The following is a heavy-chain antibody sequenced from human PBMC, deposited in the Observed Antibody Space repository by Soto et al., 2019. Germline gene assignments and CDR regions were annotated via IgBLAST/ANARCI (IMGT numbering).Heavy chain of an antibody. CDR2: VDPSDSQT. D-gene: IGHD3-22*01. CDR3: ARQIYDSDTGPNFQYYFDS. Sequence: GESLKISCKGSGYSFAGYWISWVRQKPGKGLEWMGRVDPSDSQTYYSPSFRGHVTISVTKSITTVFLQWSSLRASDTAMYYCARQIYDSDTGPNFQYYFDSWGQGTPVTVSS. V-gene: IGHV5-10-1*01. CDR1: GYSFAGYW. J-gene: IGHJ4*02.